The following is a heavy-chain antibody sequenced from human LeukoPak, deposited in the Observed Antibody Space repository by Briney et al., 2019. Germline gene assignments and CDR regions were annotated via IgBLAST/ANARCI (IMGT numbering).Heavy chain of an antibody. CDR2: MNPNSGNT. CDR1: GYTFTSYG. J-gene: IGHJ5*02. Sequence: GASVKVSCKASGYTFTSYGISWVRQATGQGLEWMGWMNPNSGNTGYAQKFQGRVTITRNTSISTAYMELSSLRSEDTAVYYCARGGNYYDSSGYWPWGQGTLVTVSS. D-gene: IGHD3-22*01. V-gene: IGHV1-8*03. CDR3: ARGGNYYDSSGYWP.